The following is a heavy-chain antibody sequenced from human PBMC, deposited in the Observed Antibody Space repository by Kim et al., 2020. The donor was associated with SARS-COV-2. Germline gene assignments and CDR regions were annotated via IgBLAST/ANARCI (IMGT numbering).Heavy chain of an antibody. V-gene: IGHV3-9*01. CDR3: AKNKREGYGSGSYYDY. D-gene: IGHD3-10*01. Sequence: SVKGRLTISRDNAKNSLYLQMNSLRAEDTALYYCAKNKREGYGSGSYYDYWGQGTLVTVSS. J-gene: IGHJ4*02.